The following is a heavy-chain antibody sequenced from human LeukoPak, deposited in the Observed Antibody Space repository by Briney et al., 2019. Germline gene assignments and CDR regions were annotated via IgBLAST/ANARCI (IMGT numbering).Heavy chain of an antibody. CDR3: ARDLPFED. Sequence: ASVKVSCKASGYTFTNYHMHWVRQAPGQGLEWMGRIYPSSGGTNYAQKFQGRITLTTDTSINTAYMGLSRLRFDDTAVYYCARDLPFEDWGQGTLVTVSS. J-gene: IGHJ4*02. V-gene: IGHV1-2*06. CDR2: IYPSSGGT. D-gene: IGHD2/OR15-2a*01. CDR1: GYTFTNYH.